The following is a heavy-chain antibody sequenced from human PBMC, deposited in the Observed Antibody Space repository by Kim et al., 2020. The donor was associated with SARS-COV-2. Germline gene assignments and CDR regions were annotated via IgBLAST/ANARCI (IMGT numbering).Heavy chain of an antibody. D-gene: IGHD1-26*01. CDR3: ARAALGRSYYERDY. J-gene: IGHJ4*02. Sequence: ADSVKGRFTISRDNAKNSLYLQMNSLRAEDTAVYYCARAALGRSYYERDYWGQGTLVTVSS. V-gene: IGHV3-21*01.